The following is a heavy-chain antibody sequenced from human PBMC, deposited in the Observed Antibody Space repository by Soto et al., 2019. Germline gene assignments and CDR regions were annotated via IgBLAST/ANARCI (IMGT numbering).Heavy chain of an antibody. CDR1: GGSISSYY. J-gene: IGHJ4*02. Sequence: QVQLQESGPGLVKPSETLSLTCTVSGGSISSYYWSWIRQPPGKGLEWIGYIYYSGSTNYNPSLKRRVTISVDTSKNQFSLKLSSVTAADTAVYYCARGPYYYDSSGYYYLPPDYWGQGTLVTVSS. V-gene: IGHV4-59*01. CDR3: ARGPYYYDSSGYYYLPPDY. CDR2: IYYSGST. D-gene: IGHD3-22*01.